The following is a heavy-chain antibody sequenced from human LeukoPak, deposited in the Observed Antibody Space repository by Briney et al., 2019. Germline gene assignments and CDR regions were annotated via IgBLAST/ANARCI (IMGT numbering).Heavy chain of an antibody. CDR3: ARDRGCYYGSGGSGASCVFDY. J-gene: IGHJ4*02. CDR1: GFTFSSYG. Sequence: PGGSLRLSCAASGFTFSSYGLHWVRQAPGKGLEWVAVIWYDGSNKYYADSVKGRFTISRDNSKNTLYLQMNSLRAEDTAVYYCARDRGCYYGSGGSGASCVFDYWGQGTLVTVSS. D-gene: IGHD3-10*01. CDR2: IWYDGSNK. V-gene: IGHV3-33*01.